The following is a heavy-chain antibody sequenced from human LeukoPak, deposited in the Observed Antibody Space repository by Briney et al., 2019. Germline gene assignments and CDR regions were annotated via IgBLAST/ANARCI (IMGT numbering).Heavy chain of an antibody. CDR1: GYNFTSYW. V-gene: IGHV5-51*01. D-gene: IGHD2-2*01. Sequence: GESLKISCKGSGYNFTSYWIGWVRQMPGKGLEWVGIIYPGDSETSYSPSFQGQVTISADKSISTAYLQWSSLKASDTAMYYCARTDCSSTLCYFDYWGQGTLVTVSS. CDR3: ARTDCSSTLCYFDY. CDR2: IYPGDSET. J-gene: IGHJ4*02.